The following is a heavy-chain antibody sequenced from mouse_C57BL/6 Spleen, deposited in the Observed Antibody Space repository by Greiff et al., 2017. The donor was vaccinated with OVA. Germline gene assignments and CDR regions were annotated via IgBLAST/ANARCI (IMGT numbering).Heavy chain of an antibody. CDR3: ARASITTVVEPWYFDV. D-gene: IGHD1-1*01. CDR1: GFTFSDYY. V-gene: IGHV5-16*01. J-gene: IGHJ1*03. Sequence: EVNVVESEGGLVQPGSSMKLSCTASGFTFSDYYMAWVRQVPEKGLEWVANINYDGSSTYYLDSLKSRFIISRDNAKNILYLQMSSLKSEDTATYYCARASITTVVEPWYFDVWGTGTTVTVSS. CDR2: INYDGSST.